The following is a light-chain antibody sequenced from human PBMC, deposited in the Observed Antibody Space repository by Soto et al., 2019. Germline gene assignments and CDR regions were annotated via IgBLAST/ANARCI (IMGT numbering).Light chain of an antibody. V-gene: IGLV2-8*01. J-gene: IGLJ1*01. CDR2: EVN. CDR1: SSDVGGYNY. Sequence: QPVLTQPPSASGSPGQSVTISCTGTSSDVGGYNYVSWYQQHPGKAPKLMIYEVNKRPSGVPDRFSGSKSGNTASLTVSGLQAEDEADYFCSSFAGSIFYVFGTGTKLTVL. CDR3: SSFAGSIFYV.